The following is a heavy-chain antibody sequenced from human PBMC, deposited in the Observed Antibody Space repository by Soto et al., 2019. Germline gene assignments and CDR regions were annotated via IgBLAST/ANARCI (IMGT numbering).Heavy chain of an antibody. V-gene: IGHV3-23*01. CDR2: ISGSGGST. D-gene: IGHD6-19*01. CDR1: GFTFSSYA. Sequence: EVQLLESGGGLVQPGGSLRLSCAASGFTFSSYAMSWVRQAPGKGLEWVSAISGSGGSTYYADSVKGRFTISRDNSKNTLYLQMNSLRDEDTAVYYCAKDHHPSGWHPGRWGQGTLVTVSS. J-gene: IGHJ4*02. CDR3: AKDHHPSGWHPGR.